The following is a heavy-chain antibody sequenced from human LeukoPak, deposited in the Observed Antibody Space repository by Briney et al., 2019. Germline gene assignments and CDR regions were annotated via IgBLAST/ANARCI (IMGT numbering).Heavy chain of an antibody. CDR3: ARAPNVVIADFDY. Sequence: GRSLRLSCAASGFTLSSYAMHWVRQAPGKGLEWVAVISYDGSNKYYADSVKGRFTISRGNSKNTLYLQMNSLRAEDTAVYYCARAPNVVIADFDYWGQGTLVTVSS. CDR2: ISYDGSNK. V-gene: IGHV3-30-3*01. D-gene: IGHD2-21*01. J-gene: IGHJ4*02. CDR1: GFTLSSYA.